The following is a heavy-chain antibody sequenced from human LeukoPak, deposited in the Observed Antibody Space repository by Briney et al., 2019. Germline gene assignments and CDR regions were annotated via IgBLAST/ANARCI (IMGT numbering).Heavy chain of an antibody. D-gene: IGHD3-22*01. CDR3: ARDRGGRYYDSSGYYYEDY. J-gene: IGHJ4*02. V-gene: IGHV3-11*04. Sequence: PGGSLRLSCAASGFTFSDYYMSWIRQAPGKGLEWVSYISSSGSTIYYADSVKGRFTISRDHAKNSLYLQMNSLRAEDTAVYYCARDRGGRYYDSSGYYYEDYWGQGTLVTVSS. CDR1: GFTFSDYY. CDR2: ISSSGSTI.